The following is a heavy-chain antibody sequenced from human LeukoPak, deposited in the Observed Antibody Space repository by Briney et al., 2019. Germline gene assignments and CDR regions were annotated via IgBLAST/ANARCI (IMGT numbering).Heavy chain of an antibody. Sequence: ARSLRLSCEASGFTFSHFAMHWVRQAPGKGLEWVAVISYDGKKTYFADSVRGRFSLSRDDSQNTVYLQMNSLRDDDTALYYCVKGSKIRGVIPEGQFDYWGQGTLVTVSS. CDR2: ISYDGKKT. CDR3: VKGSKIRGVIPEGQFDY. D-gene: IGHD3-10*01. CDR1: GFTFSHFA. J-gene: IGHJ4*02. V-gene: IGHV3-30*04.